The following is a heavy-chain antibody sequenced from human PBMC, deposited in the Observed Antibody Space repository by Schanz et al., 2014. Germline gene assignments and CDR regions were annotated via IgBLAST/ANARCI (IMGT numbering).Heavy chain of an antibody. CDR3: ARGRNFDY. CDR1: GYTFTSYD. Sequence: QVQLIQSGAEVKKPGASVKVSCTASGYTFTSYDINWVRQAPGQGLEWLGWMNPNSGNPGFAQKFRGRVTMTRNTSMSTAYIELHILTSEDTAVYYCARGRNFDYWGQGTLXTVSS. V-gene: IGHV1-8*01. CDR2: MNPNSGNP. J-gene: IGHJ4*02.